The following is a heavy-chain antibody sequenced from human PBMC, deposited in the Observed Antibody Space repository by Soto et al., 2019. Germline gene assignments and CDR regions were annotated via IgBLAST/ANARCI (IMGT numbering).Heavy chain of an antibody. CDR1: GGTFSSYA. J-gene: IGHJ6*02. D-gene: IGHD3-3*01. Sequence: QVQLVQSGSSVKKPGSSVKVSCKASGGTFSSYAISWVRQAPGQGLERMGGIIPIFNATPYAQKFQGRVTITADESTSTAYMELSSLRSEDTAVYYSAREDFDSEIYYGMDVWGQGTTVTVSS. V-gene: IGHV1-69*01. CDR3: AREDFDSEIYYGMDV. CDR2: IIPIFNAT.